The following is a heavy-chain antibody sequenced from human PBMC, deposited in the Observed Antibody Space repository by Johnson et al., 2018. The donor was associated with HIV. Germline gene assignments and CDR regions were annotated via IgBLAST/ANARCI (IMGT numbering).Heavy chain of an antibody. V-gene: IGHV3-74*02. CDR2: VNSDGYST. CDR3: ARYPIRDDAFDV. J-gene: IGHJ3*01. Sequence: MQLVESGGGVVQPGRSLRLSCAAYGFTLSDYWMHWVRQGTGKGLAWVARVNSDGYSTSYVDSVKGRFTISRDNAKNSLYLQMNSLRVEDTAVYYCARYPIRDDAFDVWGQGTMVTVSS. CDR1: GFTLSDYW. D-gene: IGHD5-12*01.